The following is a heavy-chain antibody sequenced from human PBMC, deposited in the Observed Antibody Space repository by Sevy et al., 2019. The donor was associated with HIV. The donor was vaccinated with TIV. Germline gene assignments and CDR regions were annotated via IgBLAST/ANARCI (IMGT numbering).Heavy chain of an antibody. CDR3: AKDLTERYSTSSGDFDY. CDR1: GFTFSNYG. V-gene: IGHV3-30*18. CDR2: ISYDGSNK. J-gene: IGHJ4*02. D-gene: IGHD6-6*01. Sequence: GGSLRLSCAASGFTFSNYGMHWVRQAPGKGLEWVALISYDGSNKYYADSVKGRFTISRDNSKNTLYLQMNSLRVEDTAMYYCAKDLTERYSTSSGDFDYWGQGSLVTVSS.